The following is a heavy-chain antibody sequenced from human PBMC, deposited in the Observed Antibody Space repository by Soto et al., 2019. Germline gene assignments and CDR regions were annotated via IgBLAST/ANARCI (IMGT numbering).Heavy chain of an antibody. CDR2: INQDGSQK. D-gene: IGHD2-2*01. J-gene: IGHJ1*01. Sequence: EVQLVESGGGLVQPGGSLRLSCAASGFRFTNYWMSWVRQAPGKGLEWVANINQDGSQKYYVDSVKGRFTISRDNAKSSLYLQMNSLRAEDTAVYYCATWADAVDEDQCQHWGQGTLVSVSS. V-gene: IGHV3-7*01. CDR1: GFRFTNYW. CDR3: ATWADAVDEDQCQH.